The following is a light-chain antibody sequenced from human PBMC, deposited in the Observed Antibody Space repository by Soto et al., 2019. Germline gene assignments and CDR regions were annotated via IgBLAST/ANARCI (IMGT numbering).Light chain of an antibody. Sequence: ENVLTQSPGTLSVSPGERATLSCRASQSVSNTVAWYQQKPGQAPRLLIYRASSRATGIPARFSGSGPGTEFTLTISRLEPEDLAVYYCLQYGNSPETFGQGTKVDI. CDR1: QSVSNT. J-gene: IGKJ1*01. CDR3: LQYGNSPET. V-gene: IGKV3-20*01. CDR2: RAS.